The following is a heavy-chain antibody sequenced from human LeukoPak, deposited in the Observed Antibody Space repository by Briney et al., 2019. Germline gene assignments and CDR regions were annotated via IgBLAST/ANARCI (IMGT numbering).Heavy chain of an antibody. Sequence: GGSLRLSCAASGFTFSSYAMSWVRQAPGKGLEWVSAISGSGGSTYYADSVKGRFTISRDNSKNTLYLQMNSLRAEDTAVYYCAKDNKYYYGSGSWIMDVWGQGTTVTVYS. J-gene: IGHJ6*02. CDR3: AKDNKYYYGSGSWIMDV. CDR1: GFTFSSYA. V-gene: IGHV3-23*01. D-gene: IGHD3-10*01. CDR2: ISGSGGST.